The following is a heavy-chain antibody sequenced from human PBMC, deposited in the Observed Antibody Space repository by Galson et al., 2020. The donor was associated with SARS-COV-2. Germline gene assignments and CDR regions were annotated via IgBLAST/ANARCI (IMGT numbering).Heavy chain of an antibody. V-gene: IGHV3-53*01. Sequence: GGSLRLSCAASEFTVSSNYMSWVRQAPGRGLEWVSVIYSGGSTYYADSVKGRFTMSRDDSKNTMYLQMNRLRAEDTALYYCAGSSISRAFYYWGQGTLVTVSS. D-gene: IGHD2-2*01. CDR2: IYSGGST. CDR3: AGSSISRAFYY. CDR1: EFTVSSNY. J-gene: IGHJ4*02.